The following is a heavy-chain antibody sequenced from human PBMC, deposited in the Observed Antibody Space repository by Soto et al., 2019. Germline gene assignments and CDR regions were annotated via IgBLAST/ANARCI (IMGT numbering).Heavy chain of an antibody. D-gene: IGHD1-26*01. CDR3: PHRPMVGATKYNRFDP. CDR1: GVSLSSSGVG. V-gene: IGHV2-5*02. CDR2: IYCDYDK. J-gene: IGHJ5*02. Sequence: SGPTLVNPTQTLTLTCTFSGVSLSSSGVGVGWIRQPPGKALEGLSLIYCDYDKRYIPSLNSRLTITKDTSKNQVVLTMTKLDPVDTATYSRPHRPMVGATKYNRFDPWRQGTLVTVSS.